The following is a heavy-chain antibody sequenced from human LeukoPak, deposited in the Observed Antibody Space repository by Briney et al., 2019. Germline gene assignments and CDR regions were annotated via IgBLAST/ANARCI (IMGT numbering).Heavy chain of an antibody. V-gene: IGHV4-59*01. Sequence: SETLSLTCIVSGGSISPYYWSWIRQPPGKGLEWIGYISYSGSTDYNPSLKSRVTISVDTSKNQFSLKLNSVTAADTAVYYCTRDRRDGYNYVDYWGQGTLVTVSS. CDR2: ISYSGST. J-gene: IGHJ4*02. CDR3: TRDRRDGYNYVDY. D-gene: IGHD5-24*01. CDR1: GGSISPYY.